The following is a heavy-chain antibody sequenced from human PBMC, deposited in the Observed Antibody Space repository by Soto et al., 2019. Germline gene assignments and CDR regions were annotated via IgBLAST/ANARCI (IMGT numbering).Heavy chain of an antibody. CDR3: TKGGSSSWLRDGFDI. CDR1: GFSFDGYA. D-gene: IGHD6-13*01. J-gene: IGHJ3*02. Sequence: EVQLVESGGGLVQPGRSLRLSCAASGFSFDGYAMQWVRQATGKGLVWVSGISSNSGRIGYADSVKGRFTISRDNAKNSLYLQMNSLRAEDTALYFCTKGGSSSWLRDGFDIWGQGTMVTVSS. CDR2: ISSNSGRI. V-gene: IGHV3-9*01.